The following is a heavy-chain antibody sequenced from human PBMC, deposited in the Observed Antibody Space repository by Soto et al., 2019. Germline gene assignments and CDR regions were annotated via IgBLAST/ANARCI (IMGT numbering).Heavy chain of an antibody. J-gene: IGHJ4*02. CDR3: ARTIYGDWYYFDY. CDR1: GGSISSYY. V-gene: IGHV4-59*01. Sequence: QVQLQESGPGLVKPSETLSLTCTVSGGSISSYYWSWIRQPPGKGLEWIGYIYYSGSTNYNPSLKCRVXXSXDXXKNQFSLKLSSVTAADTAVYYCARTIYGDWYYFDYWGQGTLVTVSS. CDR2: IYYSGST. D-gene: IGHD2-21*01.